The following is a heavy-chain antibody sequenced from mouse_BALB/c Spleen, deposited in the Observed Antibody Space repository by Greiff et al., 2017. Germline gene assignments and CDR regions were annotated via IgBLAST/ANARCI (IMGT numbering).Heavy chain of an antibody. V-gene: IGHV5-9*03. CDR1: GFTFSSYT. Sequence: EVMLVESGGGLVKPGGSLKLSCAASGFTFSSYTMSWVRQTPEKRLEWVATISSGGGSNYYPDSVTGRFTISSDNAKNNLYLQMSSLRSEDTALYNCARFPLILLRYGGIDYWGQGTSVTVSA. CDR3: ARFPLILLRYGGIDY. CDR2: ISSGGGSN. D-gene: IGHD1-1*01. J-gene: IGHJ4*01.